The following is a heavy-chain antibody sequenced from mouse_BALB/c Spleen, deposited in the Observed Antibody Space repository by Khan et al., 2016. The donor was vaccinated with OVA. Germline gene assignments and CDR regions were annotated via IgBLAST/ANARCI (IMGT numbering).Heavy chain of an antibody. CDR1: GFNITDTY. CDR2: IDPATGNT. D-gene: IGHD2-1*01. J-gene: IGHJ4*01. Sequence: VQLQQSGAELVKPGASVKLSCTASGFNITDTYIHWVKQRPEQGLEWIGRIDPATGNTKYDPKFLGKATLTADTSSNTAYLQLSSLTSEDSAVYYCARRRGNCEAYDMDYWGQGTSVTVSS. V-gene: IGHV14-3*02. CDR3: ARRRGNCEAYDMDY.